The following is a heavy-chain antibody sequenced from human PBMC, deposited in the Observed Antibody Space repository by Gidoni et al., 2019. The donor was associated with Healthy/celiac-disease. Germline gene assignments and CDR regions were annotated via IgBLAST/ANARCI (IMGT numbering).Heavy chain of an antibody. V-gene: IGHV1-2*02. CDR2: INPNSGGT. CDR1: VYPFTGYY. Sequence: QVQLVPSGAEVKKPGASVTVSCQASVYPFTGYYMHWVRQAPGQGLEWMGWINPNSGGTNYAQKFQGRVTMTRDTSISTAYMELSRLRSDDTAVYYWARDLGSYSSSWYRGGGWFDPWGQGTLVTVSS. J-gene: IGHJ5*02. D-gene: IGHD6-13*01. CDR3: ARDLGSYSSSWYRGGGWFDP.